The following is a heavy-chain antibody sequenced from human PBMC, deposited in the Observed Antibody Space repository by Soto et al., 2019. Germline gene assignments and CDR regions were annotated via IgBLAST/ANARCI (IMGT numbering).Heavy chain of an antibody. V-gene: IGHV4-59*01. CDR2: IYYSGST. Sequence: QVQLQESGPGLVKPSETLSLTCTVSGGSISSYYWSWVRQPPGKGLEWIGYIYYSGSTYYNPSLKRRVTLSVDTSKNQFSVMLSSVTAADTAVYYCARVYCSGGSCYSHVDYWGQGTLVTVSS. CDR3: ARVYCSGGSCYSHVDY. CDR1: GGSISSYY. J-gene: IGHJ4*02. D-gene: IGHD2-15*01.